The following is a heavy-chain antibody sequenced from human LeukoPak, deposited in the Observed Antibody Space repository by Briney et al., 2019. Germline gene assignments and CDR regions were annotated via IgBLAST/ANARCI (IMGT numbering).Heavy chain of an antibody. CDR3: ARLRRDGYYYYYYMDV. J-gene: IGHJ6*03. CDR1: GYSISSGYY. V-gene: IGHV4-61*01. D-gene: IGHD5-24*01. Sequence: SETLSLTCTVSGYSISSGYYWGWIRQPPGKGLEWIGYIYYSGSTNYNPSLKSRVTISVDTSKNQFSLKLSSVTAADTAVYYCARLRRDGYYYYYYMDVWGKGTTVTISS. CDR2: IYYSGST.